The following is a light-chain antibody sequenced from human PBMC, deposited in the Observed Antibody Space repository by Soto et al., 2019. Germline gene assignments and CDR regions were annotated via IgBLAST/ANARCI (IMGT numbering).Light chain of an antibody. V-gene: IGKV3-20*01. CDR3: QQYGSSPVT. CDR2: GAS. Sequence: EIVLTQSPGTLSLSPGERATLSCRASQSVSSSYLAWYQQKPGQAPRLLIYGASSRATGIPDRFSGSASGTDCPLTISRLEPEAFAVYYCQQYGSSPVTFGPGTKVDIK. CDR1: QSVSSSY. J-gene: IGKJ3*01.